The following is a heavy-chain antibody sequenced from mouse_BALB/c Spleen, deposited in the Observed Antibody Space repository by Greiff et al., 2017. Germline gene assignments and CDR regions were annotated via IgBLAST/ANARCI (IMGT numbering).Heavy chain of an antibody. CDR1: GFNIKDTY. CDR2: IDPANGNT. CDR3: ARSGRYYFDY. V-gene: IGHV14-3*02. Sequence: EVQVVESGAELVKPGASVKLSCTASGFNIKDTYMHWVKQRPEQGLEWIGRIDPANGNTKYDPKFQGKATITADTSSNTAYLQLSSLTSEDTAVYYCARSGRYYFDYWGQGTTLTVSS. D-gene: IGHD1-1*01. J-gene: IGHJ2*01.